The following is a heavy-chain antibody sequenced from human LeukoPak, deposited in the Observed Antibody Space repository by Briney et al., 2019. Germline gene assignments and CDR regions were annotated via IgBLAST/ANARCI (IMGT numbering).Heavy chain of an antibody. D-gene: IGHD4-23*01. V-gene: IGHV3-13*01. CDR3: ARVGEGGKGFDN. J-gene: IGHJ4*02. CDR2: IDTAGYT. CDR1: GFTFSSYD. Sequence: GGSLRLSCAASGFTFSSYDMHWVRLTTGRGLEWVSAIDTAGYTYYPGSVKGRFTISRENAKNSLYLQMNSLRAGDTAVYYCARVGEGGKGFDNWGQGTLVTVSS.